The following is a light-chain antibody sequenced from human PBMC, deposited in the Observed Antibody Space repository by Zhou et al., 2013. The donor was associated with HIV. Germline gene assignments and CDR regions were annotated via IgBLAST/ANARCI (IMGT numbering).Light chain of an antibody. CDR1: QRISNW. Sequence: DIQVTQSPSTLSASVGDRVNITCRASQRISNWLAWYQHKPGKAPNLLVYEASSLGSGVSSRFSGSLSGTEFTLTISRLEPEDFAVYYCQHYGSSPLLTFGGGTKVEIK. V-gene: IGKV1-5*03. CDR2: EAS. CDR3: QHYGSSPLLT. J-gene: IGKJ4*01.